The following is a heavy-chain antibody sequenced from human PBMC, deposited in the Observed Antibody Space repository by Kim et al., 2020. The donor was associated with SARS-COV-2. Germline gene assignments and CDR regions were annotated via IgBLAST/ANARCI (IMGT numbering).Heavy chain of an antibody. V-gene: IGHV4-39*01. CDR2: IYYSGST. J-gene: IGHJ4*02. CDR1: GGSISSSSYY. D-gene: IGHD6-13*01. CDR3: ARRGVTLWDSSSWYYDC. Sequence: SETLSLTCTVSGGSISSSSYYWGWIRQPPGKGLEWIGSIYYSGSTYYNPSLKSRVTISVDTSKNQFSLKLSSVTAADTAVYYCARRGVTLWDSSSWYYDCWGQGTLVTVSS.